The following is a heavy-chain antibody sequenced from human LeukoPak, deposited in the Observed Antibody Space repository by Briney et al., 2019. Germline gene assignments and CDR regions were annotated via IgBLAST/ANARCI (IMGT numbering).Heavy chain of an antibody. D-gene: IGHD5-18*01. Sequence: SETLSLTCTVSGGSISSYYWSWIRQPPGKGLEWIGEINHSGSTNYNPSLKSRVTISVDTSKNQFSLKLSSVTAADTAVYYCARGRLNTAMVAAYYYYGMDVWGQGTTVTVSS. V-gene: IGHV4-34*01. CDR2: INHSGST. CDR3: ARGRLNTAMVAAYYYYGMDV. CDR1: GGSISSYY. J-gene: IGHJ6*02.